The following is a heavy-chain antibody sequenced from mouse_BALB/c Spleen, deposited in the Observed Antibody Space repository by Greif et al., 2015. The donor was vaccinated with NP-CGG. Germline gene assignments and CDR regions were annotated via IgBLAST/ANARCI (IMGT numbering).Heavy chain of an antibody. J-gene: IGHJ1*01. D-gene: IGHD2-4*01. CDR3: ARVITGYWYIDV. CDR1: GFNIKDTY. CDR2: IDPANGNT. V-gene: IGHV14-3*02. Sequence: VHVKQSGAELVKPGASVKLSCTTSGFNIKDTYMHWVKQRPEQGLEWIGRIDPANGNTKYDPKFQGKATITADTSSNTAYLQLSSLTSEDTAVYYCARVITGYWYIDVWGAGTTVTVSS.